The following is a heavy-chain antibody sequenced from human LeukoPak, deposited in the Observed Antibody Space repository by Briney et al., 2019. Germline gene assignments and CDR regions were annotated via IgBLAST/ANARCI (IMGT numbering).Heavy chain of an antibody. CDR2: IVPMFGIA. CDR3: ATTSVRDGFNYCDY. J-gene: IGHJ4*02. CDR1: GGTFITYG. Sequence: GASVKVSCKASGGTFITYGINWVRQAPGQGLEWMGGIVPMFGIANYAQKFEGRVSITTDESSTTAYMELSSLRSEDTAFYYCATTSVRDGFNYCDYWGQGTLVPVSS. V-gene: IGHV1-69*05. D-gene: IGHD5-24*01.